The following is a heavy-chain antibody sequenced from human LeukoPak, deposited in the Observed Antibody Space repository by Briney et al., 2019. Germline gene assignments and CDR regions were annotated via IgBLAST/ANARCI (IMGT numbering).Heavy chain of an antibody. V-gene: IGHV3-53*01. CDR3: ARGVEPLAANTLAY. Sequence: QPGGSLRLSSAASGFTVITNDMTWVRQAPGKGLEWVSVLYSDGNTKYADSVQGRFTISRDNSKNTLYLEMNSLSPDDTAVYYCARGVEPLAANTLAYWGQGTLVTVSS. D-gene: IGHD1-14*01. CDR1: GFTVITND. J-gene: IGHJ4*02. CDR2: LYSDGNT.